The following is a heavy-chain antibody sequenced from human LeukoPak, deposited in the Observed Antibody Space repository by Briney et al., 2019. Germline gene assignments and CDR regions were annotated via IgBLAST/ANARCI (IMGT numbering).Heavy chain of an antibody. J-gene: IGHJ4*02. Sequence: GESLKISCKGSGYRFTSYWIGWVRQMPGKGLEWMGWINGVNGNTRYSQKFQGRLTITRDTSASSVYMEVTSLRSEDTAVFFCAGTGPLRYDSRDYYSFNYWGQGTLVTVSS. CDR1: GYRFTSYW. CDR2: INGVNGNT. CDR3: AGTGPLRYDSRDYYSFNY. D-gene: IGHD3-22*01. V-gene: IGHV1-3*01.